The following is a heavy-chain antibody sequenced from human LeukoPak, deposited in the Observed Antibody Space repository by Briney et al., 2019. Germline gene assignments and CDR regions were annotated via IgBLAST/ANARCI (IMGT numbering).Heavy chain of an antibody. Sequence: TGGSLILSCAASGFTFSSYWMSWVRQAPGKGLEWVSCISSSGSTIYYADSVKGRFTISRDNAKNSLYLQMNSLRAEDTAVYYCARVAPDYYEWKLFSFDYWGQGTLVTVSS. CDR3: ARVAPDYYEWKLFSFDY. CDR1: GFTFSSYW. V-gene: IGHV3-48*04. CDR2: ISSSGSTI. J-gene: IGHJ4*02. D-gene: IGHD3-22*01.